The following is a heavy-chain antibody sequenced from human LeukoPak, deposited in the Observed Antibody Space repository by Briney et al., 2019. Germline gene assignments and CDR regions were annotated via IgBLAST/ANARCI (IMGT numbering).Heavy chain of an antibody. CDR1: GFTFDDYA. Sequence: GGSLRLSCAASGFTFDDYAMHWVRQAPGKGLEWVSGISWNSGSIGYADSVKGRFTISRDNAKNFLYLQMNSLRAEDMALYYCAKGYCSSTSCHPDYWGQGTLVTVSS. CDR3: AKGYCSSTSCHPDY. V-gene: IGHV3-9*03. D-gene: IGHD2-2*01. CDR2: ISWNSGSI. J-gene: IGHJ4*02.